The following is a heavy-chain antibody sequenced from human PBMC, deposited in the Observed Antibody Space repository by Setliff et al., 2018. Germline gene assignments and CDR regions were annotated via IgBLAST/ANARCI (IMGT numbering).Heavy chain of an antibody. D-gene: IGHD3-22*01. Sequence: PSETLSLTCTVSGGSIGSSFWNWIRQSPGKGLEWIGYKSNRGETNSNPSLRSRLTMSVDTSKSQFSLNLTSVTAADTAVYFCARAVDSSGYFTYWYFDLWGRGALVTVSS. CDR3: ARAVDSSGYFTYWYFDL. J-gene: IGHJ2*01. CDR2: KSNRGET. CDR1: GGSIGSSF. V-gene: IGHV4-59*01.